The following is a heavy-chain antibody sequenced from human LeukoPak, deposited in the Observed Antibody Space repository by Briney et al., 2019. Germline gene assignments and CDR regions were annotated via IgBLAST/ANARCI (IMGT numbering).Heavy chain of an antibody. CDR1: GGSISSYY. V-gene: IGHV4-59*06. CDR3: ARVPDRWYYYGMDV. J-gene: IGHJ6*02. CDR2: IYYSGST. Sequence: SETLSLTCTVSGGSISSYYWSWIRQPPGKGLEWIGYIYYSGSTCYNPSLKSRVTISVDTSKNQFSLKLSSVTAADTAVYYCARVPDRWYYYGMDVWGQGTTVTVSS. D-gene: IGHD4-23*01.